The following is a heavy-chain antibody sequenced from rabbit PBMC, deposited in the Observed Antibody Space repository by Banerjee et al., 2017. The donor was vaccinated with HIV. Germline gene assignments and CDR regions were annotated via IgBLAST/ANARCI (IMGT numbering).Heavy chain of an antibody. Sequence: QEQLKETGGGLVQPGGSLTLSCKASGFDFSSYGFSWVRQAPGKGLEWIAYIYPDYGNTNYASWVNGRFTISLDNAQNTVFLQMTSLTAADTATYFCASSYGGNIYYVFNLWGPGTLVTVS. V-gene: IGHV1S47*01. CDR2: IYPDYGNT. CDR1: GFDFSSYG. CDR3: ASSYGGNIYYVFNL. D-gene: IGHD8-1*01. J-gene: IGHJ4*01.